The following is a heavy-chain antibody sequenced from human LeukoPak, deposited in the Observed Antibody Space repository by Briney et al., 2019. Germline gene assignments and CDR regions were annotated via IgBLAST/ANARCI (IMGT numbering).Heavy chain of an antibody. D-gene: IGHD2-15*01. Sequence: GGSLRLSCAASGFTFSSYGMHWVRQAPGKGLEWVAFIRYDGSNKYYADSVKGRFTISRDNSKNTPYLQMNSLRAEDTAVYYCAKDGWPFYYYGMDVWGQGTTVTVSS. CDR2: IRYDGSNK. J-gene: IGHJ6*02. V-gene: IGHV3-30*02. CDR3: AKDGWPFYYYGMDV. CDR1: GFTFSSYG.